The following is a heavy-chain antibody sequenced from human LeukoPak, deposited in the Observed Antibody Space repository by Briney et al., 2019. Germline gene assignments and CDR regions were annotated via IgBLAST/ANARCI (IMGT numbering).Heavy chain of an antibody. CDR1: GITFSDYY. V-gene: IGHV3-11*01. J-gene: IGHJ6*03. CDR3: ARAAAASDSSTWGYYYYYYMGV. D-gene: IGHD6-13*01. CDR2: ISSSGSTI. Sequence: PGGSLRLSCAASGITFSDYYMSWIRQAPGKGLEWVSYISSSGSTIYYADSVKGRFTVSRDNAKNSLYLQMNSLRAEDTAVYYCARAAAASDSSTWGYYYYYYMGVWGKGTTVIVSS.